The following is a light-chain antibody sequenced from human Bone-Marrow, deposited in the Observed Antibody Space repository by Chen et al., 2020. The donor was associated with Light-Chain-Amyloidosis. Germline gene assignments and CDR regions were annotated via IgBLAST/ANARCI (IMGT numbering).Light chain of an antibody. CDR2: RDT. Sequence: SYELTQPPSVSVSPGQTARITCSGDDLPTKYAYWYQQKPGQAPVLVIHRDTERPSGISERLYGLSSGKTATMTISGVQAEDEADYHCQSADRSGTYEVIFGGGATLPV. J-gene: IGLJ2*01. V-gene: IGLV3-25*03. CDR3: QSADRSGTYEVI. CDR1: DLPTKY.